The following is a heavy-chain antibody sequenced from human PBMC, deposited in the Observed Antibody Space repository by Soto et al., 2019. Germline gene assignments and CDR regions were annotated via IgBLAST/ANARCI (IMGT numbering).Heavy chain of an antibody. J-gene: IGHJ4*02. CDR1: GGSFSGYY. CDR3: ARGPYDY. Sequence: QVQLQQWGAGLLKPSETLSLTCAVYGGSFSGYYWSWIRQPPGKGLEWIGEINHSGSTNYNPSLKSRVTISVDTSKNQFSVKLSSVTAGDTAVYYCARGPYDYWGQGTLVTVSS. V-gene: IGHV4-34*01. CDR2: INHSGST.